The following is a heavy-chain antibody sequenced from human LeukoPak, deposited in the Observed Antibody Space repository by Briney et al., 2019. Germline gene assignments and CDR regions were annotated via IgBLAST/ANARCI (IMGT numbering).Heavy chain of an antibody. CDR3: ARKRLTEGRFFDY. D-gene: IGHD3-9*01. V-gene: IGHV3-48*03. Sequence: PGGSLRLSCAASGFTFSTYEMNWVRQAPGKGLEWLPYISSSGGTIYYADSIKGRFTISRDNAKNSLYLQMNSPRAEDTAVYYCARKRLTEGRFFDYWGQGTLVTVSS. J-gene: IGHJ4*02. CDR1: GFTFSTYE. CDR2: ISSSGGTI.